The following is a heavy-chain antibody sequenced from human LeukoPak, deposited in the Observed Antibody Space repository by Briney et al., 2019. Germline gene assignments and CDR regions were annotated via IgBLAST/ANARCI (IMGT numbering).Heavy chain of an antibody. Sequence: GGSLRLSCAASGFTFSNHNMNWVRQAPGKGLEWVSYISISSSIIYYADSVKGRFTISRDNAKNSLYLRMNSLRDEDTAVYYCARESGAPPLRGLDIWGQGTMVTVSS. CDR2: ISISSSII. V-gene: IGHV3-48*02. D-gene: IGHD4-17*01. CDR3: ARESGAPPLRGLDI. J-gene: IGHJ3*02. CDR1: GFTFSNHN.